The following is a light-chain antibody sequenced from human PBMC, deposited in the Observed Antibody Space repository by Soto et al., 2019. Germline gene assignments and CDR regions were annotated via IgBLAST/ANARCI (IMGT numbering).Light chain of an antibody. Sequence: VLTQSPATLSVSPVESATLSFMASQSVSSHLAWYQKKPGQDPRLLIYSTSSRATGIQDRFSVIWYGTDLTLNLSRLEPEEWAVDYGQQYGNSPWTCGQGTKVDIK. CDR1: QSVSSH. CDR3: QQYGNSPWT. V-gene: IGKV3-20*01. J-gene: IGKJ1*01. CDR2: STS.